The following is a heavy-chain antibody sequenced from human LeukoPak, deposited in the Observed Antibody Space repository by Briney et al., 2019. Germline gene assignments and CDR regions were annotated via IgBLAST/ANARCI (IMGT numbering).Heavy chain of an antibody. D-gene: IGHD2-8*01. CDR1: GFTFSSYS. CDR3: AKGGMVYATIGDAFDI. CDR2: ISSSSSYI. V-gene: IGHV3-21*01. Sequence: SGGSLRLSCAASGFTFSSYSMNWVRQAPGKGLEWVSSISSSSSYIYYADSVKGRFTISRDNAKNSLYLQMNSLRAEDTAVYYCAKGGMVYATIGDAFDIWGQGTMVTVSS. J-gene: IGHJ3*02.